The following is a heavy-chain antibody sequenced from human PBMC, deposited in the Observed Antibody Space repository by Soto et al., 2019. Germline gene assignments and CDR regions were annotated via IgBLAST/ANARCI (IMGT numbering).Heavy chain of an antibody. CDR1: GFTFSSYW. CDR2: IKQDGSEK. V-gene: IGHV3-7*01. CDR3: ARDPPDYYYYGMDV. Sequence: AGGSPRLSCAASGFTFSSYWMSWVRQAPGQGLEWVANIKQDGSEKYYVDSEKGRFTISRDNAKNSLYLQKNSQKAKDTDIYNCARDPPDYYYYGMDVWGQGTTVTVSS. J-gene: IGHJ6*02.